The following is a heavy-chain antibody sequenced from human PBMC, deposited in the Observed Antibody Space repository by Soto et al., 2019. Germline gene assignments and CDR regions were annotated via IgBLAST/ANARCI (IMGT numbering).Heavy chain of an antibody. CDR3: AREGTTVDSYYYYGLDV. J-gene: IGHJ6*02. CDR2: VSHSGST. D-gene: IGHD1-1*01. CDR1: DGSIGSYY. V-gene: IGHV4-59*01. Sequence: QVQLQESGPGLVQPSETLSLTCTVSDGSIGSYYWSWIRQPPGKGLEWFGYVSHSGSTNYNPSLKSRVTISLDTSKNQFSLRLSSVTAADTAVYYCAREGTTVDSYYYYGLDVWGQGTTVTVSS.